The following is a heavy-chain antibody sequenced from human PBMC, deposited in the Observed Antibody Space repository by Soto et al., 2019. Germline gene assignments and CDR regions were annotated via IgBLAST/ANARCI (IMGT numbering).Heavy chain of an antibody. CDR1: GFTFSDYY. CDR2: ISSSGSTI. Sequence: GGSLRLSCAASGFTFSDYYMSWIRQAPGKGLEWVSYISSSGSTIYYADSVKGRFTISRDNAKNSLYLQMNSLRAEDTAVYYCARPYYYGSGSYFFDYWGQGTLVTVSS. J-gene: IGHJ4*02. V-gene: IGHV3-11*01. CDR3: ARPYYYGSGSYFFDY. D-gene: IGHD3-10*01.